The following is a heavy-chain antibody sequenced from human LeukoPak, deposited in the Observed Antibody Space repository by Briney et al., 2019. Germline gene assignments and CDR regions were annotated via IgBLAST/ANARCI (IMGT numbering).Heavy chain of an antibody. J-gene: IGHJ4*02. CDR2: IRSTGNTM. CDR3: ARGGPSGSYHDY. CDR1: GLPFSSFE. Sequence: GGSLRLSCAASGLPFSSFEMNWVRQAPGKGLEWISYIRSTGNTMYYADSVKGRFTISRDNAKNSLYLQMNNLSAEDTAVYYCARGGPSGSYHDYWGRGTLVTVSS. V-gene: IGHV3-48*03. D-gene: IGHD1-26*01.